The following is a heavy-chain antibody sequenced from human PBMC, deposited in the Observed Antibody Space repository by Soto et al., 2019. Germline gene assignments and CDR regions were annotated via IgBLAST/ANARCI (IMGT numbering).Heavy chain of an antibody. CDR1: GGSFSGYY. J-gene: IGHJ4*02. V-gene: IGHV4-34*01. CDR3: ARLSSGWSG. CDR2: INHSGST. D-gene: IGHD6-19*01. Sequence: SETLSLTCAVYGGSFSGYYWSWIRQPPGKGLEWIGEINHSGSTNYNPSLKSRVTISVDTSKNQFSLKLSSVTAADTAVYYCARLSSGWSGWGQGTLVTV.